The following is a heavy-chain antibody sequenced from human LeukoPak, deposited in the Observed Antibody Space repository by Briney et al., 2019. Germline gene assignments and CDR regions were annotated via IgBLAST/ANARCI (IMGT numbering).Heavy chain of an antibody. D-gene: IGHD3-10*01. Sequence: DTVSVSCTVSGYTFTSYYMHWVRQAPPQGLERMGIINPSCGSTSYAQQSHGRGTMTRDTSTSTVYMDLSSLRSEDTAVYYCAREITMVRAVVTKNWFDPWGQGTLVTVSS. J-gene: IGHJ5*02. V-gene: IGHV1-46*01. CDR1: GYTFTSYY. CDR2: INPSCGST. CDR3: AREITMVRAVVTKNWFDP.